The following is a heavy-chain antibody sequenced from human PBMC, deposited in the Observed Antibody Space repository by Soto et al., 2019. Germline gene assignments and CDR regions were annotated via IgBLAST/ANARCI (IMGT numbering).Heavy chain of an antibody. D-gene: IGHD5-12*01. CDR2: IYHSGST. CDR1: GNSISAYS. J-gene: IGHJ4*02. V-gene: IGHV4-4*02. Sequence: SETLSLTCTVSGNSISAYSWSWVRQPPGKGLEWIGEIYHSGSTNYNPSLKSRVTISVDKSKNQFSLKLSSVTAADTAVYYCARADDIVATILDYWGQGTLVTVSS. CDR3: ARADDIVATILDY.